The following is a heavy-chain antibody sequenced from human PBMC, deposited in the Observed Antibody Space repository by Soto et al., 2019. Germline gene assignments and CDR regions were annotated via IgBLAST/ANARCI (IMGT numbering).Heavy chain of an antibody. CDR3: AARGSRDYYMDV. Sequence: ASVKVSCKASGYTLTSHGITWVRQARGQGLEWIGRINTYSGYTIYAQRFQGRVTMTRDTSTNTAYMELNSLRSDDTAVYYCAARGSRDYYMDVWGKGTTVTVSS. D-gene: IGHD2-2*01. CDR2: INTYSGYT. J-gene: IGHJ6*03. V-gene: IGHV1-18*01. CDR1: GYTLTSHG.